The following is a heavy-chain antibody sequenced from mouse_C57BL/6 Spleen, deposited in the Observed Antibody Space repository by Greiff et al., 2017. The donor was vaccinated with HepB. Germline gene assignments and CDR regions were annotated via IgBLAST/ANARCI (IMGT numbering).Heavy chain of an antibody. Sequence: VQLQQSGAELVKPGASVKMSCKASGYTFTSYWITWVKQRPGQGLEWIGDIYPGSGSTTYNEKFKSKATLTVDTSSSTAYMQRSSLTSEDSAVYDCARTPYGSTLDYWGQGTTRTVSS. V-gene: IGHV1-55*01. CDR2: IYPGSGST. J-gene: IGHJ2*01. CDR1: GYTFTSYW. D-gene: IGHD1-1*01. CDR3: ARTPYGSTLDY.